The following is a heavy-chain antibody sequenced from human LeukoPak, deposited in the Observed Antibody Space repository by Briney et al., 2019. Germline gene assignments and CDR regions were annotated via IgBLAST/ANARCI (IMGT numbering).Heavy chain of an antibody. CDR1: GLTFSGYW. CDR2: INQDGSEK. CDR3: ARESTAGYNSSWYGFRN. J-gene: IGHJ1*01. V-gene: IGHV3-7*01. D-gene: IGHD6-13*01. Sequence: GGSLRLSCAASGLTFSGYWMSGVRQAPGKGLEWVANINQDGSEKYYVDSVKGRFTISRDNAKNSLFLQVGSLRVEDKAVYYCARESTAGYNSSWYGFRNWGQGTLVSVSS.